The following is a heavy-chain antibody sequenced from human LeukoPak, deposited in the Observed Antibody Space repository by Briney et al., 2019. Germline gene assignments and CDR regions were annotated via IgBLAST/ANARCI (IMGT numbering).Heavy chain of an antibody. Sequence: WGSLRLSCAASGFTFSSYWMSWVRQAPGKGLEWVANIKQDGSEKYYVDSVRGRFTISRDNAKNSLFLQMNSLRAEDMAVYYCARDSAATPAFDYWCQGAPVTVAS. J-gene: IGHJ4*02. D-gene: IGHD2-15*01. CDR3: ARDSAATPAFDY. CDR1: GFTFSSYW. CDR2: IKQDGSEK. V-gene: IGHV3-7*01.